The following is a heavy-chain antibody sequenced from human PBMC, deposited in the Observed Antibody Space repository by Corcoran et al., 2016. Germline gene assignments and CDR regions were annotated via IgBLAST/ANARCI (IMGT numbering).Heavy chain of an antibody. CDR3: ARDLGYCSGGSCYRNWFDP. D-gene: IGHD2-15*01. CDR2: ISAYNGDT. J-gene: IGHJ5*02. CDR1: GSTFTSYG. V-gene: IGHV1-18*01. Sequence: QVQLVQSGAEVKKPGASVKVSCKASGSTFTSYGISWVRQAPGQGLEWMGWISAYNGDTNYAQMLQGRVTMTTDTSTGTAYMELRSLRSDDTAVYYWARDLGYCSGGSCYRNWFDPWGQGTLVTVSS.